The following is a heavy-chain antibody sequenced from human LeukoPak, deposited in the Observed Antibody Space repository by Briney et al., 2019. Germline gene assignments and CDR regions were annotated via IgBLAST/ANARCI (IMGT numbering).Heavy chain of an antibody. CDR2: IDSGGNT. Sequence: GGSLRLSCAASGLSASSNYMSWVRQAPGKGLEWVSVIDSGGNTHDADSVKGRFTISRDNSKNTLYLQMNSLRAEDTAVYYCASGQPFDYWGQGTLVTVSS. V-gene: IGHV3-53*01. CDR3: ASGQPFDY. D-gene: IGHD2-2*01. CDR1: GLSASSNY. J-gene: IGHJ4*02.